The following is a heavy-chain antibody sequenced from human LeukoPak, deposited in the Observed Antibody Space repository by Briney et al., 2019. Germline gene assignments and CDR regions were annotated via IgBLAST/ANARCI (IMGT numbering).Heavy chain of an antibody. J-gene: IGHJ6*03. CDR3: ARDGAVVPAAKGYYYMDV. V-gene: IGHV4-59*01. CDR2: IYYSGST. D-gene: IGHD2-2*01. Sequence: SETLSLTCTVSGGSISSYYRSWIRQPPGKGLEWIGYIYYSGSTNYNPSLKSRVTISVDTSKNQFSLKLSSVTAADTAVYYCARDGAVVPAAKGYYYMDVWGKGTTVTVSS. CDR1: GGSISSYY.